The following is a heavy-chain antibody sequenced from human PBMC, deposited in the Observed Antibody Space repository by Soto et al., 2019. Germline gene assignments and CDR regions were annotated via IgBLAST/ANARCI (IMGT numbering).Heavy chain of an antibody. Sequence: GGSLRLSCAASGFTFSSYAMSWVRQAPGKGLEWVSAISGSGGSTYYADSVKGRFTISRDNSKNTLYLQMNSLRAEDTAVYYCAKDHCICCSCYSYTPLYFYYYMDVWGKGTTVTVSS. CDR2: ISGSGGST. V-gene: IGHV3-23*01. CDR1: GFTFSSYA. CDR3: AKDHCICCSCYSYTPLYFYYYMDV. D-gene: IGHD2-15*01. J-gene: IGHJ6*03.